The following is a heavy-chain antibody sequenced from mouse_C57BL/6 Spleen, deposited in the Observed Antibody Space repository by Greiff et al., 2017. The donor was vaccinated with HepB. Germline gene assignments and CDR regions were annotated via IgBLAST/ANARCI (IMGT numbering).Heavy chain of an antibody. J-gene: IGHJ4*01. CDR2: IYPRSGNT. D-gene: IGHD2-2*01. V-gene: IGHV1-81*01. CDR1: GYTFTSYG. CDR3: ARCGYEYYYAMDY. Sequence: VQGVESGAELARPGASVKLSCKASGYTFTSYGISWVKQRTGQGLEWIGEIYPRSGNTYYNEKFKGKATLTADKSSSTAYMELRSLTSEDSAVYFCARCGYEYYYAMDYWGQGTSVTVSS.